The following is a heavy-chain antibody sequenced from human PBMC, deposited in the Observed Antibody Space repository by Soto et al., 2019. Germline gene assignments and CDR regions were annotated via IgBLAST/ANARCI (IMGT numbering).Heavy chain of an antibody. J-gene: IGHJ6*02. V-gene: IGHV5-10-1*01. CDR1: GYSFTSYW. Sequence: GESLKISCKGSGYSFTSYWISWVRQMPGKGLEWMGRIDPSDSYTNYSPSFQGHVTISADKSISTAYLQWSSLKASDTAMYYCARSLPVRGYSCYDFWDYYCGMDVWGQGTAVTVSS. CDR3: ARSLPVRGYSCYDFWDYYCGMDV. CDR2: IDPSDSYT. D-gene: IGHD5-12*01.